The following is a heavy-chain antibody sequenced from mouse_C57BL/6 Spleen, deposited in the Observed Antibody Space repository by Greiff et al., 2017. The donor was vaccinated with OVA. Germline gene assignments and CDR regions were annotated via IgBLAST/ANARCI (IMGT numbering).Heavy chain of an antibody. CDR3: ARRGVTTVEYFDV. CDR1: GYTFTSYP. V-gene: IGHV1-50*01. D-gene: IGHD1-1*01. Sequence: VQLQQPGAELVKPGASVKLSCKASGYTFTSYPMQWVKQRPGQGLEWIGEIDPSDSYTNYNQKFKGKATLTVDTSSSTAYMQLSSLTSEDSAVYYCARRGVTTVEYFDVWGTGTTVTVSS. CDR2: IDPSDSYT. J-gene: IGHJ1*03.